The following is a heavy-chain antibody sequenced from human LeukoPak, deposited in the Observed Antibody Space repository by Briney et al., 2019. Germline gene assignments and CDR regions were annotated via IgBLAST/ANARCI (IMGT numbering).Heavy chain of an antibody. V-gene: IGHV3-23*01. CDR2: ISGSGGST. CDR3: AKDLGISGWSFDY. J-gene: IGHJ4*02. D-gene: IGHD3-10*01. Sequence: TGGSLRLSCAASGFTFSTYAMSWVRQAPGKGLEWVSAISGSGGSTYYADSVKGRFTISRDNSKNTLYLQMNSLRAEDTAVYYCAKDLGISGWSFDYWGQGTLVTVSS. CDR1: GFTFSTYA.